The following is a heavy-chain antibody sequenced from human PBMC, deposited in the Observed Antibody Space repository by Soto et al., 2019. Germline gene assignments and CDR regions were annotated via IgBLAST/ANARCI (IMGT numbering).Heavy chain of an antibody. V-gene: IGHV3-23*01. CDR1: GFTFSSYA. CDR3: AKPDCSGGSCYFSDAFDI. D-gene: IGHD2-15*01. CDR2: ISGSGGST. J-gene: IGHJ3*02. Sequence: EVQLLESGGGLVQPGGSLRLSCAASGFTFSSYAMSWVRQAPGKGLEGASAISGSGGSTYYADSVKGRFTISRDNAKNTLYLQMNSLRAEDTAVYYCAKPDCSGGSCYFSDAFDIWGQGTMVTVSS.